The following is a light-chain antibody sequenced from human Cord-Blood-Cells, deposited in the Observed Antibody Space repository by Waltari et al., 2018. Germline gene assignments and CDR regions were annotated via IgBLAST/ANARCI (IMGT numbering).Light chain of an antibody. CDR2: AAS. V-gene: IGKV1-39*01. Sequence: DIQMPQSPSSLSASVGARVHITCRASQSIISYLNWYQQKPGKAPKLLISAASSLQSGVPSRFSGSGSGTDFTLTISSLQPEDFATYYCQQSYSTPFTFGPGTKVDIK. CDR1: QSIISY. CDR3: QQSYSTPFT. J-gene: IGKJ3*01.